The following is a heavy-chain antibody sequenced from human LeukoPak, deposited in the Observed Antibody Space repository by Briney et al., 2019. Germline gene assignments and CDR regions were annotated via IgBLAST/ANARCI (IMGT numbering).Heavy chain of an antibody. V-gene: IGHV3-30*18. CDR2: TSHDGSKN. CDR1: GFTFSSYG. D-gene: IGHD3-3*01. Sequence: PGGSLRLSCVASGFTFSSYGMHWVRQAPGKGLEWVAVTSHDGSKNYHADSVKGRFSISRDNSKNTLYLQMNSLRAEDTAVYYCAKDSAIFGVVSFLDYWGQGTLVTVSS. CDR3: AKDSAIFGVVSFLDY. J-gene: IGHJ4*02.